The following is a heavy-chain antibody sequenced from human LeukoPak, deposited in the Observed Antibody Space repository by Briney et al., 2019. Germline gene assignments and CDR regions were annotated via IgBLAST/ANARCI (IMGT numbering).Heavy chain of an antibody. Sequence: ASVKVSCKASGYTFTSYYMHWVRQAPGQGLEWMGIINPSGGSTSYAQKFRGRVTMTRDTSTSTVYMELSSLRSEDTAVYYCAREYCSGGSCSEMLRWGQGTLVTVSS. J-gene: IGHJ4*02. V-gene: IGHV1-46*01. D-gene: IGHD2-15*01. CDR3: AREYCSGGSCSEMLR. CDR1: GYTFTSYY. CDR2: INPSGGST.